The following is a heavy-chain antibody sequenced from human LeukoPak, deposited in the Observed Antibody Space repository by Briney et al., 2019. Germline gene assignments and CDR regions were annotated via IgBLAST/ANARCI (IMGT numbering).Heavy chain of an antibody. CDR3: ARGTMFPYYFDY. CDR2: ISSSSSYI. CDR1: GFKFSSYS. J-gene: IGHJ4*02. V-gene: IGHV3-21*01. D-gene: IGHD3-10*02. Sequence: RTGGSLRLSCAAPGFKFSSYSMKWVRQAPGKGLEWVSFISSSSSYIYYADSLKGRFTISRDNAKNSLYLQMNSLRAEDTAVYYCARGTMFPYYFDYWGQGTLVTVSS.